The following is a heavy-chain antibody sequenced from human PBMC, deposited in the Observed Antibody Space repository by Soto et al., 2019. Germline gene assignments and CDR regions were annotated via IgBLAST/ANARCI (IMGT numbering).Heavy chain of an antibody. V-gene: IGHV4-30-4*01. J-gene: IGHJ5*02. D-gene: IGHD3-22*01. CDR2: IYSSGST. CDR1: GGSISSGDYY. CDR3: ARDLSYDSPVGWFDP. Sequence: SETLSLTCTVSGGSISSGDYYWSWIRQPPGKGLEWIGYIYSSGSTYYNPSLKSRVTISVDTSKNQFSLNLSSVTAADTAVYYCARDLSYDSPVGWFDPWGQGTLVTVSS.